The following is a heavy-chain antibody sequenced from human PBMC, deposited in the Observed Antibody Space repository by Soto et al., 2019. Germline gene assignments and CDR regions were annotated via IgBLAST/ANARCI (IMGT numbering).Heavy chain of an antibody. CDR3: AREWSCSGGSCYSPNWFDP. D-gene: IGHD2-15*01. J-gene: IGHJ5*02. CDR1: GGSISSGGYY. Sequence: SETLSLTCTVSGGSISSGGYYWSWIRQHPGKGLEWIGYIYYSGSTYYNPSLKSRVTISVDTSKNQFPLKLSSVTAADTAVYYCAREWSCSGGSCYSPNWFDPWGQGTLVTVSS. CDR2: IYYSGST. V-gene: IGHV4-31*03.